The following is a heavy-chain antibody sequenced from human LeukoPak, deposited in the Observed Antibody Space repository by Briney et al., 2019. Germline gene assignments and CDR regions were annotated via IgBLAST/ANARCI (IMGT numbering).Heavy chain of an antibody. CDR2: IYTSGST. J-gene: IGHJ5*02. Sequence: SETLSLTCTVSGGSISSYYWSWIRQPAGKGLEWIGRIYTSGSTNYNPSLKSRVTMSVDTSKNQFSLKLSSVTAADTAVYYCARLRWLQSRRWFDPWGQGTLVTVSS. D-gene: IGHD5-24*01. V-gene: IGHV4-4*07. CDR1: GGSISSYY. CDR3: ARLRWLQSRRWFDP.